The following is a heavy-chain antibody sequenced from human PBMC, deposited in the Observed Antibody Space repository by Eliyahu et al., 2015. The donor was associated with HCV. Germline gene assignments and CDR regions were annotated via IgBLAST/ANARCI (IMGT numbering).Heavy chain of an antibody. V-gene: IGHV3-7*01. J-gene: IGHJ4*02. Sequence: EVQLVESGGGLVQPGGSLRLSCAASGFTFSSYWMSWVRQAPGKGLEWVANIKQDGSEKYYVDSVKGRFTISRDNAKNSLYLQMNSLRAEDTAVYYCARGGYYYDSSGYYDYWGQGTLVTVSS. D-gene: IGHD3-22*01. CDR3: ARGGYYYDSSGYYDY. CDR2: IKQDGSEK. CDR1: GFTFSSYW.